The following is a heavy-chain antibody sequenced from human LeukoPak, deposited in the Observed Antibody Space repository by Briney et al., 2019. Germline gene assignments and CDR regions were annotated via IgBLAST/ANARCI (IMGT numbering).Heavy chain of an antibody. V-gene: IGHV3-21*01. D-gene: IGHD6-19*01. CDR1: GFTFSSYS. CDR2: ISSSSSYI. CDR3: ARAQGIAVAGXVY. J-gene: IGHJ4*02. Sequence: GGSLGLSCAASGFTFSSYSMNWVRQAPGKGLEWVSSISSSSSYIYYADPVKGRFTISRDNAKNSLYLQMNSLRAEDTAVYYCARAQGIAVAGXVYXGQGXLVTVX.